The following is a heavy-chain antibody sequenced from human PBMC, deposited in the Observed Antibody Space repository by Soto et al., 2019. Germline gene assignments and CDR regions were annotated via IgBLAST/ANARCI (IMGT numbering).Heavy chain of an antibody. Sequence: SETLSLTCTVSGGSISTSYYHWGWIRQPPGKGLEWIATIYYTGSTYYNPSLESRVTISVDTSKNRFSLRLSSVTASDTAVYYCAKNFLTAKAGRFDPWGQGTLVTVSS. CDR3: AKNFLTAKAGRFDP. D-gene: IGHD6-19*01. V-gene: IGHV4-39*01. CDR1: GGSISTSYYH. CDR2: IYYTGST. J-gene: IGHJ5*02.